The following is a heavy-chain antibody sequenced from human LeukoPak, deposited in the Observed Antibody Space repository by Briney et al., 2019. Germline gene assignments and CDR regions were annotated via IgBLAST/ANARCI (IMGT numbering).Heavy chain of an antibody. V-gene: IGHV3-23*01. D-gene: IGHD1-7*01. J-gene: IGHJ4*02. CDR1: GFSFTSYG. CDR2: INGGGGDR. CDR3: AKDREGTIADYFDY. Sequence: AGGSLRLSCAASGFSFTSYGVSWVRQAPGKGLEWVSAINGGGGDRFYADSVKGRFTISRDNSKNTLYLQMNSLRGEDTAVYYCAKDREGTIADYFDYWGQGTLVTVSS.